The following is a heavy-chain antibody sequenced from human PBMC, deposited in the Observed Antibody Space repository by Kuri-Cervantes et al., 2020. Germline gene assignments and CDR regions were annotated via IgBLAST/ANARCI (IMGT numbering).Heavy chain of an antibody. CDR3: AHSRYFELGRYYYYGMDV. V-gene: IGHV2-5*02. CDR2: IYWDDDK. Sequence: SGPTLVKPTQTLTLTCTFSGFSLSTSGVGVGWIRQPPGKALEWLALIYWDDDKRYSPSLKSRLTITKDTSKNQVVLTMTNMDPVDTATYYCAHSRYFELGRYYYYGMDVWGQGTTVTVSS. D-gene: IGHD3-9*01. CDR1: GFSLSTSGVG. J-gene: IGHJ6*02.